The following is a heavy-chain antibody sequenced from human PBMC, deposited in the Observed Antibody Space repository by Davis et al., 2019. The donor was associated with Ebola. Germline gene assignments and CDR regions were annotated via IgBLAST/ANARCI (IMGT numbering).Heavy chain of an antibody. CDR2: INVNGSDK. J-gene: IGHJ4*02. CDR3: AREPNSFDL. Sequence: GESLKISCVVSGFTFNKFWMTWVRQAPGKGLEWVANINVNGSDKNFVDSVKGRFSIFRDNAKYSLYLQMNSLRAEDTAVYYCAREPNSFDLWGQGTLVTVSS. V-gene: IGHV3-7*03. CDR1: GFTFNKFW.